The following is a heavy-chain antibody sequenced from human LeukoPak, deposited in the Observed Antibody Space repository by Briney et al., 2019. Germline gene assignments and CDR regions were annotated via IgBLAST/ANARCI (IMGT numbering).Heavy chain of an antibody. CDR1: GFTFSSYA. J-gene: IGHJ4*02. CDR2: ISGSGGST. Sequence: GGSLRLSCAASGFTFSSYAMSWVRQAPGKGLEWVSAISGSGGSTYYADSVKGRFTISRDNPKNTLYLQMNSLRAEDTAVYYCANGLSLSRYGDYFDYWGQGTLVTVSS. V-gene: IGHV3-23*01. D-gene: IGHD3-16*01. CDR3: ANGLSLSRYGDYFDY.